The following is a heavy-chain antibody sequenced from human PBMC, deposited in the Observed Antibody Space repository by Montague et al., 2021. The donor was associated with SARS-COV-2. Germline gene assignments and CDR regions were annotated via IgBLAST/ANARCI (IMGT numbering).Heavy chain of an antibody. CDR1: AGSINRYY. Sequence: SETLSLTCGVSAGSINRYYTSWIRQPAGKGLEWIGRIYTSGRTNHSPSLKSRVTISVETSRNHLSQKPTSVTAAATAVYYGARDSRTSGWGYWYHGLDVWGQGTTVTVSS. CDR3: ARDSRTSGWGYWYHGLDV. J-gene: IGHJ6*02. D-gene: IGHD6-19*01. V-gene: IGHV4-4*07. CDR2: IYTSGRT.